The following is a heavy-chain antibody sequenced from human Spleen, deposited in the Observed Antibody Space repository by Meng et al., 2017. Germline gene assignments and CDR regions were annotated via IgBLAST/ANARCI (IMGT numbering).Heavy chain of an antibody. V-gene: IGHV4-34*01. Sequence: PQQGCAGLLKPSETLSLTCVVSGGSFSDYYWSWIRQPPGKGLEWIGEINHSGSTNYNPSLESRATISVDTSQNNLSLKLSSVTAADSAVYYCARGPTTMAHDFDYWGQGTLVTVSS. D-gene: IGHD4-11*01. CDR2: INHSGST. CDR1: GGSFSDYY. CDR3: ARGPTTMAHDFDY. J-gene: IGHJ4*02.